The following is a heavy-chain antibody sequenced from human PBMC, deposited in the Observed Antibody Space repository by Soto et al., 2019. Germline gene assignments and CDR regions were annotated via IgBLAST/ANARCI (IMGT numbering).Heavy chain of an antibody. CDR3: AKDESIVVVGPIGK. V-gene: IGHV3-23*01. J-gene: IGHJ4*02. CDR1: GFTFSSYA. Sequence: EVQLLESGGGLVQPGGSLRLSCAASGFTFSSYAMSWVRQAPGKGLEWVSAISGSGGSTYYADSVKGRFTISRDNSKNTLYLQMNSLRAEYTDVYYCAKDESIVVVGPIGKWGQGTLVTVSS. D-gene: IGHD2-15*01. CDR2: ISGSGGST.